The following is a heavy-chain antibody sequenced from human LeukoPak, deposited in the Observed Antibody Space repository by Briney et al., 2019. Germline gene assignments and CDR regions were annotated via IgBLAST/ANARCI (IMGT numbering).Heavy chain of an antibody. CDR1: GGSISSYY. CDR2: IYYSGST. J-gene: IGHJ4*02. Sequence: SETLSLTCTVSGGSISSYYWSWIRQPPGKGLKWIGYIYYSGSTNYNPSLKSRVTISVDTSKNQFSLKLSSVTAADTAVYYCARVGGELIDYWGQGTLVTVSS. D-gene: IGHD3-10*01. CDR3: ARVGGELIDY. V-gene: IGHV4-59*01.